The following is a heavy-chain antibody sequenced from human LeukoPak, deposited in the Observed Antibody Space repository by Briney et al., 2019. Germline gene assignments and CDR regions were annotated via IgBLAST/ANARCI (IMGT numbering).Heavy chain of an antibody. J-gene: IGHJ5*02. CDR1: GFTFSTYS. CDR2: ISSGSSSI. Sequence: GGSLRLSCAASGFTFSTYSMNWVRQAPGKGLEWVSYISSGSSSIYYADSVKGRFTISRDNAKNSMFLQLNSLRDEDTAVYYCARVVAGIDWFDPWGQGTLVSVSS. CDR3: ARVVAGIDWFDP. V-gene: IGHV3-48*02. D-gene: IGHD6-19*01.